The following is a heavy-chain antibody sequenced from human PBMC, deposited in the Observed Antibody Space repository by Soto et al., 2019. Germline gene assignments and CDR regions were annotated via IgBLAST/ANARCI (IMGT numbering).Heavy chain of an antibody. D-gene: IGHD3-3*01. CDR2: ISYDSDTI. CDR1: GFTFGTYS. J-gene: IGHJ6*02. CDR3: ARLYYDYV. Sequence: GGSLRLSCAVSGFTFGTYSINWVRQAAGKGLEWIAYISYDSDTIQYADSVKGRFTISRDNAKNSLYLQMNSLRDEDTAVYYCARLYYDYVWGQGTTVTVCS. V-gene: IGHV3-48*02.